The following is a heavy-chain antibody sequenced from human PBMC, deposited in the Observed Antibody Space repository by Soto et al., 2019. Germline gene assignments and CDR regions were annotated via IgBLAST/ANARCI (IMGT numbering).Heavy chain of an antibody. CDR3: ARLGYCSSTSCYDWFDP. V-gene: IGHV4-59*01. CDR2: IYYSGST. CDR1: GGSISSYY. J-gene: IGHJ5*02. D-gene: IGHD2-2*01. Sequence: SETLSLTCTVSGGSISSYYWSWIRQPPGKGLEWIGYIYYSGSTNYNPSLKSRVTISVDTSKNQFSLKLSSVTAADTAVYYCARLGYCSSTSCYDWFDPWGQGTLVTSSS.